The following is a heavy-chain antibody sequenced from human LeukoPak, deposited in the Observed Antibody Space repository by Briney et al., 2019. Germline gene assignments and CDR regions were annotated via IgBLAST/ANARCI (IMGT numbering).Heavy chain of an antibody. Sequence: SETLSLTCTVSGGSISSYYWSWIRQPAGKGLEWIGRIYTSGSTNYNPSLKSRVTISVDTSKNQFSLKLSSVTAADTAVYYCARGYSYASGLVWQYYFDYWGQGTLVTVSS. V-gene: IGHV4-4*07. J-gene: IGHJ4*02. CDR2: IYTSGST. CDR1: GGSISSYY. D-gene: IGHD5-18*01. CDR3: ARGYSYASGLVWQYYFDY.